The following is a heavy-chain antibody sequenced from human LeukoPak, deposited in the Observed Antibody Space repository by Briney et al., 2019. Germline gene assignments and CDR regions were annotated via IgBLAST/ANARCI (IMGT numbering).Heavy chain of an antibody. V-gene: IGHV3-74*01. CDR3: ARVGIQLWSETLYYYYYMDV. D-gene: IGHD5-18*01. CDR2: INNDGSST. CDR1: GFTFSRNW. Sequence: GGSLRLSCAASGFTFSRNWMHWVRQAPGKGLVWVSRINNDGSSTTYADSVKGRFTISRDNAKNTLYLQMNSLRVEDTAVYYCARVGIQLWSETLYYYYYMDVWGKGTTVTVSS. J-gene: IGHJ6*03.